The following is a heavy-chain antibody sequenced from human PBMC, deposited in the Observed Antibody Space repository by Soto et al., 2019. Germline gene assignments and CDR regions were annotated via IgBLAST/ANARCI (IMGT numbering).Heavy chain of an antibody. Sequence: VQVLESGGGLVQPGGSLRLSCAASGFTFSSYAMHWVRQAPGKGLEWVAVISYDGSNKYYADSVKGRFTISRDNSKNTLYLQMNSLRAEDTAVYYCARDRSPYYDSSGYSYYFDYWGQGTLVTVSS. CDR2: ISYDGSNK. D-gene: IGHD3-22*01. V-gene: IGHV3-30-3*01. CDR1: GFTFSSYA. J-gene: IGHJ4*02. CDR3: ARDRSPYYDSSGYSYYFDY.